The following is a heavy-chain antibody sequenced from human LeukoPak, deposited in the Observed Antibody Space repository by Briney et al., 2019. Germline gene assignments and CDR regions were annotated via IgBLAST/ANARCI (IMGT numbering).Heavy chain of an antibody. V-gene: IGHV3-30*01. D-gene: IGHD3-22*01. CDR3: ARHAIDSSGYYLDYFDY. J-gene: IGHJ4*02. Sequence: DSVRGRFTVSRDNSKDTLYLQMNSLRAKDTAVYYCARHAIDSSGYYLDYFDYWGQGTLVTVSS.